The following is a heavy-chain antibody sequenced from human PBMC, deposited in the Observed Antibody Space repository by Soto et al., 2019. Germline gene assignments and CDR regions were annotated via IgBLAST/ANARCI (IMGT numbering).Heavy chain of an antibody. V-gene: IGHV3-23*01. D-gene: IGHD2-8*01. Sequence: GGSLRLSCAASGFTFSSYAMSWVRQAPGKGLEWVSAISGSGGSTYYADSVKGRFTISRDNSKNTLYLQMNSLRAEDTAVYYRAKGRFIYCTNGVCLDYWGQGTLVTVSS. CDR2: ISGSGGST. J-gene: IGHJ4*02. CDR1: GFTFSSYA. CDR3: AKGRFIYCTNGVCLDY.